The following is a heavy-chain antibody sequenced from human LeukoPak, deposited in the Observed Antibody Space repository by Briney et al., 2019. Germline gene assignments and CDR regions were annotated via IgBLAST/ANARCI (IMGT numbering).Heavy chain of an antibody. D-gene: IGHD3-22*01. V-gene: IGHV4-59*01. J-gene: IGHJ3*02. CDR1: GGSISSYY. CDR2: IYYSGST. Sequence: SETLSLTCTVSGGSISSYYWSWIRQPPGKGLEWIGYIYYSGSTNYNPSLKSRVTISVDTCKNQFSLKLSSVTAADTAVYYCARDTDYYDSSGYYAFDIWGQGTMVIVSS. CDR3: ARDTDYYDSSGYYAFDI.